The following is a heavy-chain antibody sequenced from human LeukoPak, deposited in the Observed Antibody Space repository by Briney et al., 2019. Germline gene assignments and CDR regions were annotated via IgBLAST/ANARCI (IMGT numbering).Heavy chain of an antibody. J-gene: IGHJ4*02. CDR2: INHSGST. CDR1: GGSFSGYY. V-gene: IGHV4-34*01. CDR3: AKEAKYYDILIGYYRSFYYFDY. Sequence: SETLSLTCAVYGGSFSGYYWSWIRQPPGKGLEWIGEINHSGSTNYNPSLKSRVTISVDTSKNQFSLNLTSVTAADTAVYYCAKEAKYYDILIGYYRSFYYFDYWGQGTLVTVSS. D-gene: IGHD3-9*01.